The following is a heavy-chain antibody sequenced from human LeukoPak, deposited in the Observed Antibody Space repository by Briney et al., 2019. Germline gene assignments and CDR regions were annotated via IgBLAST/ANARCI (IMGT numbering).Heavy chain of an antibody. CDR1: GGTFSGYA. J-gene: IGHJ4*02. D-gene: IGHD3-3*01. Sequence: SVKVSCKASGGTFSGYALTWVRQAPGQGLEWMGGIIPFFGSVNYAQKFQGRVTITADKSTSTAYMELSSLRSEDTAVYYCAREWLVDDFWSGYFDYWGQGTLVTVSS. CDR3: AREWLVDDFWSGYFDY. CDR2: IIPFFGSV. V-gene: IGHV1-69*06.